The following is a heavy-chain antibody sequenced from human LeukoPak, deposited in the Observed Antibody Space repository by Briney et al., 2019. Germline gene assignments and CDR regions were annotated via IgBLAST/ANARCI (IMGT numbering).Heavy chain of an antibody. V-gene: IGHV4-30-2*01. J-gene: IGHJ3*02. CDR1: GGSISSGGYY. CDR3: ARGAEAPGSFDI. Sequence: SETLSLTCTVSGGSISSGGYYWSWIRQPPGKGLEWIGYIYHSGSTYYNPSLKSRVTISVDRSKNQFSLKLSSVTSADTAVYYCARGAEAPGSFDIWGQGTIVTVSS. CDR2: IYHSGST. D-gene: IGHD1-14*01.